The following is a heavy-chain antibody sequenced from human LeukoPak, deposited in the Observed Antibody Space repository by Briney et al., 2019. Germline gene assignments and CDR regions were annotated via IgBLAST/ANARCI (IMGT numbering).Heavy chain of an antibody. CDR1: GFTFSSYA. Sequence: GGSLRLSCAASGFTFSSYAMSWVRQAPGKGLEWVSAISGSGGGTYYADSVKGRFTISRDNSKNTLYLQMNSLRAEDTAVYYCAKGLGYCGGDCYSGWFDPWGQGTLVTVSS. CDR3: AKGLGYCGGDCYSGWFDP. D-gene: IGHD2-21*02. J-gene: IGHJ5*02. CDR2: ISGSGGGT. V-gene: IGHV3-23*01.